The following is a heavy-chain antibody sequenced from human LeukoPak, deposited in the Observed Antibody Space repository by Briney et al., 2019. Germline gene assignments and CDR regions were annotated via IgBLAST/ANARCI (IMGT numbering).Heavy chain of an antibody. Sequence: GGSLRLSCAASGFTFSSYDMHWVRQATGKGLEAVSAIGTAGDPYYPGSVKGRFTISRENAKNSLYLQMISLRAGDTAVYYCARAGIAAAGTNNYYYYGMDVWGQGTTVTVSS. J-gene: IGHJ6*02. CDR2: IGTAGDP. D-gene: IGHD6-13*01. CDR1: GFTFSSYD. CDR3: ARAGIAAAGTNNYYYYGMDV. V-gene: IGHV3-13*05.